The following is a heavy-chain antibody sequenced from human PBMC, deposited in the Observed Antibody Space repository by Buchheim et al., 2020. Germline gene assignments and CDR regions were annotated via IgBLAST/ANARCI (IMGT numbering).Heavy chain of an antibody. CDR2: ISSSSSYI. J-gene: IGHJ4*02. V-gene: IGHV3-21*01. D-gene: IGHD3-22*01. CDR3: AKALLSDYYDSSGYYYSPFDY. CDR1: GFTFSSYS. Sequence: EVQLVESGGGLVKPGGSLRLSCAASGFTFSSYSMNWVRQAPGKGLEWVSSISSSSSYIYYADSVKGRFTISRDNAKNSLYLQMNSLRAEDTAVYYCAKALLSDYYDSSGYYYSPFDYWGQGTL.